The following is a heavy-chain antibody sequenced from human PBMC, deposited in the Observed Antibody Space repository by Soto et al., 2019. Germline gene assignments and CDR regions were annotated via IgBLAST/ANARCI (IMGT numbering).Heavy chain of an antibody. D-gene: IGHD2-21*02. CDR3: AAYSAADWGRGY. CDR2: HHSDST. J-gene: IGHJ4*02. Sequence: QVQLQESGPGLVKPSETLSLTCTVSGGSMSGQHWSWIRQPPGKGLEWIGHHSDSTNYNPSLKSRATISTETSKTRFSLPLSLVSAVDAAVYSGAAYSAADWGRGYWGQGTLVPVSS. CDR1: GGSMSGQH. V-gene: IGHV4-4*09.